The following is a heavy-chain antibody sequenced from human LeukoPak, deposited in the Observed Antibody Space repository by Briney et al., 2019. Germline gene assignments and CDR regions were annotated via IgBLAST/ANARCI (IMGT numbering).Heavy chain of an antibody. D-gene: IGHD6-6*01. J-gene: IGHJ6*02. CDR3: ARSQAALDV. CDR1: GDTFTSYD. CDR2: MNPNSGNT. Sequence: ASVKVSCKASGDTFTSYDIKWVRQATGPGLEWMGWMNPNSGNTGYAQKFQGRVTMTRNTSISTAYMELSSLRSEDTAVYYCARSQAALDVWGQGTTVTVSS. V-gene: IGHV1-8*01.